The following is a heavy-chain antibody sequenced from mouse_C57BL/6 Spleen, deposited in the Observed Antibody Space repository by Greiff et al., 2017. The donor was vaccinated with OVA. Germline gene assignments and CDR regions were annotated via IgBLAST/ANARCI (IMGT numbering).Heavy chain of an antibody. CDR2: IDPEDGET. D-gene: IGHD2-4*01. J-gene: IGHJ2*01. V-gene: IGHV14-2*01. CDR1: GFNIKDYY. Sequence: EVKLMESGAELVKPGASVKLSCTASGFNIKDYYMHWVKQRTEQGLEWIGRIDPEDGETKYAPKFQGKATITADTSSNTAYLQRSSLTSEDTAVYYCARGDYGGDYFDYWGQGTTLTVSS. CDR3: ARGDYGGDYFDY.